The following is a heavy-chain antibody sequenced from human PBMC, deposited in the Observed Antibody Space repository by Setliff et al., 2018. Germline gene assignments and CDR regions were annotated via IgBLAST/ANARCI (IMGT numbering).Heavy chain of an antibody. D-gene: IGHD3-10*01. CDR2: IYPADSDT. J-gene: IGHJ4*02. Sequence: GESLKISCKGSGYTFTNYWIAWVRQMPGKGLEYMGIIYPADSDTTYSPSFQGQVTISADKSINTLVLHMNSLRAEDTAIYYCTRDIGGREGYWGQGTLVTVSS. CDR1: GYTFTNYW. CDR3: TRDIGGREGY. V-gene: IGHV5-51*01.